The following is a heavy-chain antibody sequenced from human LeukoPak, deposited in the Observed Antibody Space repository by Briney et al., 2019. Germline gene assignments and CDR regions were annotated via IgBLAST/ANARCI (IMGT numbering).Heavy chain of an antibody. J-gene: IGHJ4*02. CDR3: ARSSGSTFDY. CDR1: GYTFTSYY. Sequence: GASVTVSCTASGYTFTSYYMHWVRQAPGQGLEWMGIINPSGGSTSYAQKFRGRVTMTRDTSTSTVYMELSSLRSEHTAVYYCARSSGSTFDYWGQGTLVTVSS. D-gene: IGHD6-19*01. V-gene: IGHV1-46*01. CDR2: INPSGGST.